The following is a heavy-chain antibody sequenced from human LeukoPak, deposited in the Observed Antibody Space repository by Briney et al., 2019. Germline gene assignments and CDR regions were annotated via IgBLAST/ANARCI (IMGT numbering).Heavy chain of an antibody. D-gene: IGHD3-16*01. CDR3: ASQSFATFDP. CDR1: RFTFSSYS. V-gene: IGHV3-21*01. Sequence: AGGSLRLSCAASRFTFSSYSMNWVRQAPGKGLEWVSCISNSGSYIYYADSVRGRFTISRDNARNLLFLQMNSLRVEDTAVYYCASQSFATFDPWGQGTLVTVSS. J-gene: IGHJ5*02. CDR2: ISNSGSYI.